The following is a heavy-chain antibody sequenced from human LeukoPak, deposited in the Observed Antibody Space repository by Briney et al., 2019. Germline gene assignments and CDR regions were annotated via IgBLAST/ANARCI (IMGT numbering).Heavy chain of an antibody. Sequence: ASVKVSCKASGGTFSSYAISWVRQAPGQGLEWMGGIFPIFGTANYAQKFQGRVTITTDESTSTAYMELSSLRSEDTAVYYCARALFSITIFGVVILNWFDPWGQGTLVTVSS. V-gene: IGHV1-69*05. J-gene: IGHJ5*02. CDR2: IFPIFGTA. D-gene: IGHD3-3*01. CDR3: ARALFSITIFGVVILNWFDP. CDR1: GGTFSSYA.